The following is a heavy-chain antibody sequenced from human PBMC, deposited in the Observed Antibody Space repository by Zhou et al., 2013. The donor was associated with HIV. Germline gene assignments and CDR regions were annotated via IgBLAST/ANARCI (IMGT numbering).Heavy chain of an antibody. CDR3: ARVRGIAARPYYYYMDV. J-gene: IGHJ6*03. Sequence: QVQLVQSGAEVKKPGSSVKVSCKASGGTFSSYAISWVRQAPGQGLEWMGRIIPILGIANYAQKFQGRVTITADKSTSTAYMELSSLRSEDTAVYYCARVRGIAARPYYYYMDVWGKGTTVTVSS. V-gene: IGHV1-69*04. CDR1: GGTFSSYA. D-gene: IGHD6-6*01. CDR2: IIPILGIA.